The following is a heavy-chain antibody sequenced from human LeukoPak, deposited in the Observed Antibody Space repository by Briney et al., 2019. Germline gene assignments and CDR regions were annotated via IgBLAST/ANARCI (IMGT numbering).Heavy chain of an antibody. CDR2: INSDGRST. Sequence: GGSLRLSCAASGFTFSSYWMHWVRQAPGKWPVWVSRINSDGRSTSYADSVKGRFTISRDNAKNTLYLQMNSLRAEDTAVYYCAVAGSSDYYFDYWGQGTLVTVSS. V-gene: IGHV3-74*01. D-gene: IGHD6-19*01. CDR3: AVAGSSDYYFDY. J-gene: IGHJ4*02. CDR1: GFTFSSYW.